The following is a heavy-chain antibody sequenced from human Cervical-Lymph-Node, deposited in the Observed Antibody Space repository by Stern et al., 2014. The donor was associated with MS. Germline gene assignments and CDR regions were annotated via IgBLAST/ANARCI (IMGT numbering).Heavy chain of an antibody. CDR3: ASAYSSSHYYFDY. CDR1: GFSFSRYA. D-gene: IGHD6-13*01. CDR2: IWYDGSNP. V-gene: IGHV3-33*01. J-gene: IGHJ4*02. Sequence: DQLVESGGGLVQPGRSLRLSCAASGFSFSRYAMHWVRQAPGKGLELAALIWYDGSNPYYAASVTGRFTISRDNFKNTLYLQMNSLRAEDTAVYYCASAYSSSHYYFDYWGQGTLVTVPP.